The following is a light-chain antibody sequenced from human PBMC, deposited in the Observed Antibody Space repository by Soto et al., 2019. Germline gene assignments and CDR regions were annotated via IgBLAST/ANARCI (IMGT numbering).Light chain of an antibody. CDR2: KAS. CDR3: QQYNSYSYT. Sequence: DIQMTQSPSTLSASVGDWVTITCRARQSISSWLAWYQQKPGKAPKLLIYKASSLESGVPSRFSGSGSGTEFTLTISNLQPDDFATYYCQQYNSYSYTFGQGTKLEIK. J-gene: IGKJ2*01. V-gene: IGKV1-5*03. CDR1: QSISSW.